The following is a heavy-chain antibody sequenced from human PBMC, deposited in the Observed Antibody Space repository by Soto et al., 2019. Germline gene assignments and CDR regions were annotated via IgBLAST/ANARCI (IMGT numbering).Heavy chain of an antibody. CDR3: ARRPGSSGSYYYYGMDV. CDR2: IDPSDSYT. V-gene: IGHV5-10-1*01. CDR1: GYSFTSYW. Sequence: LKISCKGSGYSFTSYWISWVRQMPGKGLEWMGRIDPSDSYTNYSPSFQGHVTISADKSISTAYLQWSSLKASDTAMYYCARRPGSSGSYYYYGMDVWGQGTTVTVSS. J-gene: IGHJ6*02. D-gene: IGHD6-19*01.